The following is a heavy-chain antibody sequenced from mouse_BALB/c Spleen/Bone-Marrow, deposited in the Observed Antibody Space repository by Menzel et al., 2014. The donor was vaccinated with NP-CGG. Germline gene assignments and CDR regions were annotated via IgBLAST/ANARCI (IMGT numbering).Heavy chain of an antibody. CDR1: GYTFTSYS. Sequence: QVQLQQSGAELVKPGASVKMSCKASGYTFTSYSMHWVNQTPGQGLEWIGTFYPGNGDTSYNQKFKGKATLTADTFSSTAYMQLSSLTSEDSAVYYCARGWLITYWGQGTLVTVSA. V-gene: IGHV1-12*01. CDR3: ARGWLITY. J-gene: IGHJ3*01. D-gene: IGHD1-1*02. CDR2: FYPGNGDT.